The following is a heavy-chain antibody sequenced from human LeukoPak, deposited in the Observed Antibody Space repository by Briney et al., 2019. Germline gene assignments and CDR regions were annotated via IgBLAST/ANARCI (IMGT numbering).Heavy chain of an antibody. CDR3: ARSGGSGWDEGFDY. V-gene: IGHV5-51*01. CDR1: GYSSTSYW. J-gene: IGHJ4*02. D-gene: IGHD6-19*01. CDR2: IYLSDSDA. Sequence: GESLKISCKGAGYSSTSYWIAWVRQMPGKGLEGMGIIYLSDSDARYSPSFQGQVTMSADKSISTAYLQWSNQKASDTAIYYCARSGGSGWDEGFDYWGQGTLVTVST.